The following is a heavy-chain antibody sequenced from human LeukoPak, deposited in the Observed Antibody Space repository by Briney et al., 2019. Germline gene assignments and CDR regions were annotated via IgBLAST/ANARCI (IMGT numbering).Heavy chain of an antibody. CDR3: ARESRQWLVLGGVDY. CDR2: ISGSGGST. J-gene: IGHJ4*02. CDR1: GFTFSSYA. Sequence: TGGSLRLSCAASGFTFSSYAMSWVRQAPGKGLEWVSAISGSGGSTYYADSVKGRFTISRDNSKNTLYLQMNSLRAEDTAMYYCARESRQWLVLGGVDYWGQGTLVTVSS. D-gene: IGHD6-19*01. V-gene: IGHV3-23*01.